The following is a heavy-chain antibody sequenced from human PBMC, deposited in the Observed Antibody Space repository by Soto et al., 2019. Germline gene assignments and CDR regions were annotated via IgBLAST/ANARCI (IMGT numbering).Heavy chain of an antibody. CDR3: AKDQEGGEYYYGSGSYLFDY. CDR2: ISGSGGST. Sequence: GSLRLSCAASGFTFSSYAMSWVRQAPGKGLEWVSAISGSGGSTYYADSVKGRFTISRDNSKNTLYLQMNSLRAEDTAVYYCAKDQEGGEYYYGSGSYLFDYWGQGTLVTVSS. CDR1: GFTFSSYA. V-gene: IGHV3-23*01. D-gene: IGHD3-10*01. J-gene: IGHJ4*02.